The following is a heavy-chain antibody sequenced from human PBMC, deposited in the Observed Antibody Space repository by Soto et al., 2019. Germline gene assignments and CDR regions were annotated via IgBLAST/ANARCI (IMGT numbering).Heavy chain of an antibody. CDR2: IYYSGTA. Sequence: QVQLQESGPGLVKPSQTLSLTCTVSGGSISSAGYYWNWIRQHPGKGLEWIGYIYYSGTAYYNPSLQSRVTMSVDTSKNHFSLRLTSVTAADTAVYYCARLSKEGFDPWGQGTLVTVSS. V-gene: IGHV4-31*03. CDR3: ARLSKEGFDP. CDR1: GGSISSAGYY. J-gene: IGHJ5*02.